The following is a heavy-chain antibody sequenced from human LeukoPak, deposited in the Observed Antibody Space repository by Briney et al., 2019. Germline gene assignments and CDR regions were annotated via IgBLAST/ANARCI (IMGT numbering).Heavy chain of an antibody. J-gene: IGHJ4*02. Sequence: SETLSLTCTVSGGSISSYYWSWIRQPPGKGLEWIGYIYYSGSTNYNPSLKSRVTISVDTSKNQFSLKLSSVTAADTAVYYCARVADFWSGYYYDYWGQGTLVIVSS. CDR3: ARVADFWSGYYYDY. CDR2: IYYSGST. D-gene: IGHD3-3*01. V-gene: IGHV4-59*01. CDR1: GGSISSYY.